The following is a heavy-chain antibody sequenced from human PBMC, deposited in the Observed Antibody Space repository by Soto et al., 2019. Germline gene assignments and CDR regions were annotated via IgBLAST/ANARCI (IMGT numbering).Heavy chain of an antibody. CDR1: GYTLTELS. CDR2: FDPEDGET. CDR3: ATSPYYYDSSGRDAFDI. V-gene: IGHV1-24*01. D-gene: IGHD3-22*01. J-gene: IGHJ3*02. Sequence: ASVKVSCKVSGYTLTELSMHWARQAPGKGLEWMGGFDPEDGETIYAQKFQGRVTMTEDTSTDTAYMELSSLRSEDTAVYYCATSPYYYDSSGRDAFDIWGQGTMVTVSS.